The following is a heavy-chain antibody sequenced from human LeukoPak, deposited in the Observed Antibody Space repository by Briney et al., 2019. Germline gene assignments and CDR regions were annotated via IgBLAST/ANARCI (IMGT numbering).Heavy chain of an antibody. J-gene: IGHJ4*02. V-gene: IGHV3-7*04. D-gene: IGHD5-12*01. Sequence: PGGSLRLSCAASGFTFSSYWMSWVRQAPGKGLEWVASIKPDGTEKYYGDSLKGRFTISRDNAKNSLYLQMNSLRAEDTAVYYCARGVAYLFDYWGQGTLVTVSS. CDR2: IKPDGTEK. CDR3: ARGVAYLFDY. CDR1: GFTFSSYW.